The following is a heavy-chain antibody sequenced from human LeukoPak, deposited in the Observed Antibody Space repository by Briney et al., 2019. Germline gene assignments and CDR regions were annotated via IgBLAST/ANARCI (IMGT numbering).Heavy chain of an antibody. Sequence: SETLSLTCTVSGGSISSGSYYWSWIRQPAGKGLEWIGRIYTSGSTNYNPSLKSRVTISVDTSKNQFSLKLSSVTAADTAVYYCARDLRGVRGVKTLFYYYYYMDVWGKGTTVTVSS. J-gene: IGHJ6*03. CDR2: IYTSGST. CDR1: GGSISSGSYY. CDR3: ARDLRGVRGVKTLFYYYYYMDV. D-gene: IGHD3-10*01. V-gene: IGHV4-61*02.